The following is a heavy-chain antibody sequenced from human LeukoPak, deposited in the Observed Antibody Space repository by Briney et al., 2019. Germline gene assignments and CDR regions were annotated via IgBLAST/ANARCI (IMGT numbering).Heavy chain of an antibody. D-gene: IGHD4-17*01. CDR3: ARSYGDYVCLYDY. V-gene: IGHV1-2*02. CDR1: GYTFTGYY. Sequence: VASVKVSCKPSGYTFTGYYMHWVRPAPGQGLAWMGWINPNSGGTNYAQKFQGRVTMTRDTSISTAYMELSRLRSDDTAVYYCARSYGDYVCLYDYWGQGTLVTVSS. J-gene: IGHJ4*02. CDR2: INPNSGGT.